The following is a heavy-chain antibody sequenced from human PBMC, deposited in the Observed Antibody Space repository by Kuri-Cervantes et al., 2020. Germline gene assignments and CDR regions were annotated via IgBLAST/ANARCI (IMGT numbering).Heavy chain of an antibody. Sequence: GESLKISCAASGFIFRTYVMTWVRQAPGRGLEGVSTISETGDDTYYADSVKGRFTISRDNSKNTLYLQMNSLRAEDTAVYYCAKDSRVRYFDWLPSYYYYGMDVWGQGTTVTVSS. CDR3: AKDSRVRYFDWLPSYYYYGMDV. J-gene: IGHJ6*02. D-gene: IGHD3-9*01. CDR2: ISETGDDT. V-gene: IGHV3-23*01. CDR1: GFIFRTYV.